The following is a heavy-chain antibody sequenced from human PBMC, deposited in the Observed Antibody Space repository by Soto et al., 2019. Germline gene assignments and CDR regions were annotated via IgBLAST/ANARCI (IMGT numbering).Heavy chain of an antibody. CDR1: GGTFSSYA. CDR2: IIPIFGTA. V-gene: IGHV1-69*13. CDR3: ARDQWVGGGAATAPKNGNYYYGMDV. D-gene: IGHD6-19*01. Sequence: SVKVSCKASGGTFSSYAISWVRQAPGQGLEWMGGIIPIFGTANYAQKFQGRVTITADESTSTAYMELSSLRSEDTAVYYCARDQWVGGGAATAPKNGNYYYGMDVWGQGTTVTVSS. J-gene: IGHJ6*02.